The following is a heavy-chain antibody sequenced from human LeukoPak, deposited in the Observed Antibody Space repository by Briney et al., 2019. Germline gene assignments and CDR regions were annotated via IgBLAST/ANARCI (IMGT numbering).Heavy chain of an antibody. D-gene: IGHD3-22*01. CDR1: GFTFSSYS. CDR2: ISSSSSYI. CDR3: ARDYPPSDDSSGYFVSAQYFQH. J-gene: IGHJ1*01. Sequence: GGSLRLSCAASGFTFSSYSMNWVRQAPGKGLEWVSSISSSSSYIYYADSVKGRFTISRDNAKNSLYLQMNSLRAEDTAVYYCARDYPPSDDSSGYFVSAQYFQHWGQGTLVTVSS. V-gene: IGHV3-21*01.